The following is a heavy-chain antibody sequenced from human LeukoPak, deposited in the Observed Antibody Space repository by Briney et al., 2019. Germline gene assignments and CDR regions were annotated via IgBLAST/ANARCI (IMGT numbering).Heavy chain of an antibody. CDR1: GFTFSGYW. CDR3: AREVSHWFFDV. Sequence: GGSLRLSCAASGFTFSGYWMSWVRQAPGKGLEWVANIKQDESETYYVDSMKGRFTTSRDNAKNSLFLQMDSLRAEDTAVYFCAREVSHWFFDVWGRGALVTV. CDR2: IKQDESET. J-gene: IGHJ2*01. V-gene: IGHV3-7*01.